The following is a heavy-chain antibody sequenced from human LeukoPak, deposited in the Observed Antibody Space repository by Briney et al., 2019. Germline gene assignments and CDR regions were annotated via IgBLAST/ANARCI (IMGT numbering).Heavy chain of an antibody. V-gene: IGHV3-23*01. CDR3: AKHVDTAMANWAGYYYYGMDV. D-gene: IGHD5-18*01. CDR2: ISGSGGST. J-gene: IGHJ6*02. CDR1: GFTVSSNY. Sequence: GRSLRLSCAASGFTVSSNYMSWVRQAPGKGLEWVSAISGSGGSTYYADSVKGRFPISRDNSKNTLYLQMNSLRAQNTAVYYCAKHVDTAMANWAGYYYYGMDVWGQGTTVTVSS.